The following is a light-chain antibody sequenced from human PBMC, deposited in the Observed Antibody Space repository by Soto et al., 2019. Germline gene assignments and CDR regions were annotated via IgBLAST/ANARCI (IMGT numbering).Light chain of an antibody. CDR1: SSDVGGYNY. CDR3: SSYVGSNNLV. J-gene: IGLJ2*01. Sequence: QSALTQPPSASGSPGQSVTISCTGTSSDVGGYNYVSCYQQHPGKAPKLMIYDVSKRPSGVPDGFSGSKSGNTASLTVSGLQDEDEADYYCSSYVGSNNLVFGGGTKATVL. V-gene: IGLV2-8*01. CDR2: DVS.